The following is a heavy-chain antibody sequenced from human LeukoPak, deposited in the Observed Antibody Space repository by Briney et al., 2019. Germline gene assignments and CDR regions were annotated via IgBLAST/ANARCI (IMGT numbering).Heavy chain of an antibody. J-gene: IGHJ4*02. CDR1: GGSISSSSYY. V-gene: IGHV4-39*01. CDR2: IYYSGST. Sequence: SETLSLPCTVSGGSISSSSYYWGWIRQPPGKGLEWIGSIYYSGSTYYNPSLKSRVTISVDTSKNQFSLKLSSVTAADTAVYYCARRYSSSSPLDYWGQGTLVTVSS. D-gene: IGHD6-6*01. CDR3: ARRYSSSSPLDY.